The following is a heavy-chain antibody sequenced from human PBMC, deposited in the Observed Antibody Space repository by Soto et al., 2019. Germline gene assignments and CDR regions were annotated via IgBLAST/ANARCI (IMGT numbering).Heavy chain of an antibody. Sequence: ASVKVSCKVSGYTLTELSMHWVRQAPGKGLEWMGGFDPEDGETIYAQKFQGRVTMTEETNTDTAYMELSRLTSEDTAVYYCATDWRFGDFRRHWGQGTLVTVSS. D-gene: IGHD3-10*01. J-gene: IGHJ4*02. CDR3: ATDWRFGDFRRH. CDR2: FDPEDGET. V-gene: IGHV1-24*01. CDR1: GYTLTELS.